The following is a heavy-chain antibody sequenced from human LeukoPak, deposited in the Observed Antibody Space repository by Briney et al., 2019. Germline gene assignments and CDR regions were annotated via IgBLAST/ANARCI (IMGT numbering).Heavy chain of an antibody. CDR3: AKVREVGTNIEVVVVDISGAFDM. CDR1: GYTFTGSY. CDR2: INPNSGDT. J-gene: IGHJ3*02. D-gene: IGHD2-15*01. Sequence: WASVKVSCKASGYTFTGSYINWVRQAPGQGLEWMGRINPNSGDTNVAQKFQGRVTLTRDTSISTSYMELSSLRSDDTAVYFCAKVREVGTNIEVVVVDISGAFDMWGQGTKVTVSS. V-gene: IGHV1-2*06.